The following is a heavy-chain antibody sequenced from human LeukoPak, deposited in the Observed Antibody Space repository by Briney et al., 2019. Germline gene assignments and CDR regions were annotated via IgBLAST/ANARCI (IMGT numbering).Heavy chain of an antibody. D-gene: IGHD6-19*01. CDR2: IGGSGGST. CDR1: GFAFNNYA. V-gene: IGHV3-23*01. Sequence: GGSLRLSCAASGFAFNNYAMSWVRQAPGRGLEWVSSIGGSGGSTYYADSVRGRFTMSRDNSKNTLYLQMNSLRAEDTAVYFCAKEGDSSGYYAILCFFDYWGQGTLVTVSS. J-gene: IGHJ4*02. CDR3: AKEGDSSGYYAILCFFDY.